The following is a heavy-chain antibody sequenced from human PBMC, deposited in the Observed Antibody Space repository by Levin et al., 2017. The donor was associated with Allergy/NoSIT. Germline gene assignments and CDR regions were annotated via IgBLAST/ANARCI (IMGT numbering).Heavy chain of an antibody. J-gene: IGHJ6*02. V-gene: IGHV3-15*01. Sequence: GGSLRLSCAASGFTFSNAWMSWVRQAPGKGLEWVGRIKSKTDGGTTDYAAPVKGRFTISRDDSKNTLYLQMNSLKTEDTAVYYCTTAHPSTPYYYGMDVWGQGTTVTVSS. CDR3: TTAHPSTPYYYGMDV. CDR1: GFTFSNAW. CDR2: IKSKTDGGTT.